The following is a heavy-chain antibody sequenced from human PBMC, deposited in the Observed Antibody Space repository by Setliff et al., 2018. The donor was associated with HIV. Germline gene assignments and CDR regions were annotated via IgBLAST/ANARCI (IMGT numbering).Heavy chain of an antibody. CDR1: GFTFSSYA. D-gene: IGHD2-15*01. CDR2: IRFDGSNT. J-gene: IGHJ4*02. Sequence: PGGSLRLSCVGSGFTFSSYAIHWVRQAPGKGLEWVAVIRFDGSNTYYADSVKGRFIASRDNSKNTVYLQMQRLTAEDSAVYYCAKDAGSCSGNRCHRYHDFWGQGTLVTVSS. CDR3: AKDAGSCSGNRCHRYHDF. V-gene: IGHV3-30*02.